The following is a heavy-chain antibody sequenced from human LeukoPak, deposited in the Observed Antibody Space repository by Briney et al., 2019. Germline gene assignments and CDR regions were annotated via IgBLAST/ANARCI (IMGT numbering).Heavy chain of an antibody. Sequence: PGGSLRLSCAASGFTFSSYAMSWVRQAPGKELEWVSAISGSGGSTYYADSVKGRFTISRDNSKNTLYLQMNSLRAEDTAVYYCAKMNARYCSGGSCYFSYFDHWGQGTLVTVSS. J-gene: IGHJ4*02. CDR3: AKMNARYCSGGSCYFSYFDH. CDR1: GFTFSSYA. V-gene: IGHV3-23*01. CDR2: ISGSGGST. D-gene: IGHD2-15*01.